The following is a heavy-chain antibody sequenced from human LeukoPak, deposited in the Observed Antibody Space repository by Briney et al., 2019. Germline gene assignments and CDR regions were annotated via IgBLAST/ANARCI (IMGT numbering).Heavy chain of an antibody. V-gene: IGHV3-21*01. J-gene: IGHJ4*02. D-gene: IGHD1-26*01. CDR2: ISSSSSYI. Sequence: GGSLRLSCAASGFTFSSYSMNWVRQAPGKGLEWVSSISSSSSYIYYADSVKGRFTISRDNAKNSLYLQMNSLRAEDTAVYYCARDAGIVEDPFLFDYWGQGTLVTVSS. CDR3: ARDAGIVEDPFLFDY. CDR1: GFTFSSYS.